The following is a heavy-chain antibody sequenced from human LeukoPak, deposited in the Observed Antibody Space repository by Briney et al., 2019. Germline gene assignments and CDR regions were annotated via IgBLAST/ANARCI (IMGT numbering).Heavy chain of an antibody. Sequence: PSETLSLTCTVSGGSVSSSSYYWGWIRQPPGKGLGWIGSIYYSGRTYYNPSLKSRVTISVDTSKNQFSLKLSSVTAADTAVYYCASPNYYDSSGYYAWGQGTLVTVSS. J-gene: IGHJ5*02. V-gene: IGHV4-39*01. CDR3: ASPNYYDSSGYYA. CDR1: GGSVSSSSYY. CDR2: IYYSGRT. D-gene: IGHD3-22*01.